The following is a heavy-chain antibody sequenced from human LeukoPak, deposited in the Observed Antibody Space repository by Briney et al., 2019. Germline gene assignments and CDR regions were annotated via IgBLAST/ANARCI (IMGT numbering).Heavy chain of an antibody. V-gene: IGHV4-30-2*01. CDR3: ARDQGGYSGYDSYYFDY. CDR2: IYHSGST. J-gene: IGHJ4*02. CDR1: GGSISSGGYS. D-gene: IGHD5-12*01. Sequence: SQTLSLTCAVSGGSISSGGYSWSWIRQPPGKGLEWIGYIYHSGSTYYNPSLKSRVTISVDRSKNQLSLKLSSVTAADTAVYYCARDQGGYSGYDSYYFDYWGQGTLVTVSS.